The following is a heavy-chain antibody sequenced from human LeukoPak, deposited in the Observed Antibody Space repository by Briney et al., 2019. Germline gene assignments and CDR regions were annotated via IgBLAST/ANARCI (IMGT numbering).Heavy chain of an antibody. J-gene: IGHJ3*02. CDR3: TTDKII. Sequence: GGSLRLSCAASGLTFSDYSMTWVRQAPGKGLFWVSGISAGGGSTYYADSVKGRFTISRDNSRNTLYLQMNSLRAEDTAVYYCTTDKIIWGQGTMVTVSS. V-gene: IGHV3-23*01. CDR1: GLTFSDYS. CDR2: ISAGGGST.